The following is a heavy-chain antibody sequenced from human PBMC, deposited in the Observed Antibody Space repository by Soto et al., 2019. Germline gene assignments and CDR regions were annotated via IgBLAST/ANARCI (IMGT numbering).Heavy chain of an antibody. D-gene: IGHD3-22*01. CDR2: IIPTFGTA. CDR3: ARGVARRGYYYDSRGEAFDI. CDR1: GGTFSSYA. Sequence: QVQLVQSGAEVKKPGSSVKVSCKASGGTFSSYAISWVRQAPGQGLEWLGGIIPTFGTANYAQQFQGRVTITAEESTSTAYMELSSLRSEDTAVYYCARGVARRGYYYDSRGEAFDIWGQGTMVTVSS. V-gene: IGHV1-69*01. J-gene: IGHJ3*02.